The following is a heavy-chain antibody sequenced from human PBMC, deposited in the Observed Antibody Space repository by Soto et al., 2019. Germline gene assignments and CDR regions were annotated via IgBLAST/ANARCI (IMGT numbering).Heavy chain of an antibody. CDR3: ARGWGCSSTSCYSRVYYGMDV. Sequence: SETLSLTCAVYGGSFSGYYWSWIRQPPGKGLEWIGEINHSGSTNYNPSLRSRVTISVDTSKNQFSLKLSSVTAADTAVYYCARGWGCSSTSCYSRVYYGMDVWGQGTTVTVSS. CDR1: GGSFSGYY. CDR2: INHSGST. D-gene: IGHD2-2*02. V-gene: IGHV4-34*01. J-gene: IGHJ6*02.